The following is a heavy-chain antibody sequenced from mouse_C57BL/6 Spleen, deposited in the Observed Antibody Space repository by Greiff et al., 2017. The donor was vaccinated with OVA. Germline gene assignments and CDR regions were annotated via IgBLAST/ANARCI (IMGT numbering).Heavy chain of an antibody. J-gene: IGHJ3*01. Sequence: EVQLQQSGPELVKPGASVKMSCKASGYSFTGYYMNWVKQSPEKSLEWIGEINPSTGGTTYNQKFKAKATLTVDKSSSTAYMQLKSLTSEDSAVYYCARWGRDEAYWGQGTLVTVSA. CDR1: GYSFTGYY. D-gene: IGHD3-3*01. V-gene: IGHV1-42*01. CDR2: INPSTGGT. CDR3: ARWGRDEAY.